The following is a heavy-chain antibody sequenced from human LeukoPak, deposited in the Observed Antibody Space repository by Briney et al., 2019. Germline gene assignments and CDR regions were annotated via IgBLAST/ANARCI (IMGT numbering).Heavy chain of an antibody. V-gene: IGHV3-7*01. CDR2: IKDDGSDK. CDR1: GFTVSSNY. J-gene: IGHJ4*02. CDR3: ADLGSRD. Sequence: PGRSLRLSCAASGFTVSSNYMTWVRQAPGKGLEWVATIKDDGSDKYYVDSVKGRFTISRDNAKRSLWLQMNSLRVEDTAMYYCADLGSRDWGQGTLVTVSS. D-gene: IGHD3-16*01.